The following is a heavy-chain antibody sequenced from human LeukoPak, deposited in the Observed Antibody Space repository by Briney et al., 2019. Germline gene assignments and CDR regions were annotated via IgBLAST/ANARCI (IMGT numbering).Heavy chain of an antibody. V-gene: IGHV3-48*03. CDR1: GFTFSSYE. CDR2: ITSSGNTI. Sequence: PGGSLRLSCAASGFTFSSYEMNWVRQAPGKGLEWVSYITSSGNTIYYADSVKGRFTISRDNAKNSLYLQMNSLRAEDTVVYYCARLTTMTTTGGPFDYWGQGTLVTVSS. J-gene: IGHJ4*02. CDR3: ARLTTMTTTGGPFDY. D-gene: IGHD4-17*01.